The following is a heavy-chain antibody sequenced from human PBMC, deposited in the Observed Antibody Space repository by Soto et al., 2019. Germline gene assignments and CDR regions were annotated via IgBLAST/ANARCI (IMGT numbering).Heavy chain of an antibody. V-gene: IGHV3-11*01. CDR1: GFTFSDYY. CDR2: ISSNGVSM. Sequence: GGSPRLSCVASGFTFSDYYMTWIRQAPGKGLEWVSYISSNGVSMYYGDSVKGRFTISRDDAENSLHLQMNSLRAEDTAVYYCARLASLGHPYYFGMDVWGQGTTVTVSS. CDR3: ARLASLGHPYYFGMDV. J-gene: IGHJ6*02.